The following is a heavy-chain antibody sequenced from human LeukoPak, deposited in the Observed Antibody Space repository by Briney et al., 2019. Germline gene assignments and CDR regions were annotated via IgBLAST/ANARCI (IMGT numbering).Heavy chain of an antibody. CDR1: GFTFSSYA. CDR3: AKDDYGDYGPSYYYYYGMDV. D-gene: IGHD4-17*01. J-gene: IGHJ6*02. V-gene: IGHV3-23*01. Sequence: GGSLRLSCAASGFTFSSYAMSWVRQAPGKGLEWVSAISGSGGSTYYADSVKGRFTISRDNSKNTLYLQMNSLRAEDTAVYYCAKDDYGDYGPSYYYYYGMDVWGQGTTVTVSS. CDR2: ISGSGGST.